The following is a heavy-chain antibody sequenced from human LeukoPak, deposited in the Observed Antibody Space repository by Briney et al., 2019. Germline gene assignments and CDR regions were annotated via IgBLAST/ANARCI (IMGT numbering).Heavy chain of an antibody. Sequence: PGGSLRLSCAASGFTFSSYAMHWVRQAPGKGLEWVAVISYDGSNKYYADSVKGRFTISRDNSKNTLYLQMNSLRAEDTAVYYCRALPPKSYYFDYWGQGTLVTVSS. CDR3: RALPPKSYYFDY. CDR1: GFTFSSYA. J-gene: IGHJ4*02. D-gene: IGHD3-16*02. V-gene: IGHV3-30-3*01. CDR2: ISYDGSNK.